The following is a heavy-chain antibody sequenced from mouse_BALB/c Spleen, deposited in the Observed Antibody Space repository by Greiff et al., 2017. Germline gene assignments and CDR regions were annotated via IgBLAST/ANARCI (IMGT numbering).Heavy chain of an antibody. J-gene: IGHJ3*01. CDR1: GFTFSSYG. Sequence: EVHLVESGGDLVKPAGSLKLSCAASGFTFSSYGMSWVRQTPDKRLEWVATISSGGSYTYYPDSVKGRFTITRDNAKNTLYLQMSSLKSEDTAMYDCARGGYGQRPWFDYWGQGTLVTVSA. D-gene: IGHD1-2*01. CDR2: ISSGGSYT. CDR3: ARGGYGQRPWFDY. V-gene: IGHV5-6*01.